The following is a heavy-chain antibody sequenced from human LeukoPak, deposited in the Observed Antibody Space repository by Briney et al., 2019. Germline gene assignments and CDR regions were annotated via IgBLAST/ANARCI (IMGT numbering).Heavy chain of an antibody. CDR3: ARRRTYYYYMDV. CDR2: IYTSGST. J-gene: IGHJ6*03. V-gene: IGHV4-4*09. CDR1: GGSISSYY. Sequence: SETLSLTCTVSGGSISSYYWSWIRQPPGKGLEWIGYIYTSGSTNYNPSLKSRVTISVDTSKNQFSLKLSSVTAADTAVYYCARRRTYYYYMDVWGKGTTVTVSS.